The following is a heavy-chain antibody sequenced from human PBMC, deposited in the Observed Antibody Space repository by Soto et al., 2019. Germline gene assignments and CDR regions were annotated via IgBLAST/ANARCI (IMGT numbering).Heavy chain of an antibody. CDR2: INPNSGGT. Sequence: GASVKVSCKASGYTFTGYYMHWVRQAPGQGLEWMGWINPNSGGTNYAQKFQGRVTMTRDTSISTAYMELSRLRSDDTAVYYCARGPRPPYSSGWYYFDYWGQGTLVTVSS. D-gene: IGHD6-19*01. CDR1: GYTFTGYY. J-gene: IGHJ4*02. CDR3: ARGPRPPYSSGWYYFDY. V-gene: IGHV1-2*02.